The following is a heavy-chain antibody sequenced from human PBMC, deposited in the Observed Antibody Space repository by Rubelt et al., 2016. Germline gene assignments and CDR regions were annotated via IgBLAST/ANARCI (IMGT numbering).Heavy chain of an antibody. V-gene: IGHV3-30*04. CDR1: GFTFSSYA. D-gene: IGHD3-22*01. CDR2: ISYDGSNK. J-gene: IGHJ4*02. Sequence: QLVESGGGVVQPGRSLRLSCAASGFTFSSYAMHWVRQAPGKGLEGVGVISYDGSNKYYADSVKGRFTISRDNSKNTLYLQRNSLRAEDTAVYYCARDSGIYASSGNYIDWCQGTLVTVSS. CDR3: ARDSGIYASSGNYID.